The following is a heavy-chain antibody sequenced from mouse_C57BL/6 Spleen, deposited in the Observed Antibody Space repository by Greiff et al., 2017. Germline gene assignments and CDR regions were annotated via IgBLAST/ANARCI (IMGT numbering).Heavy chain of an antibody. CDR2: IDPANGNT. CDR1: GFNIKNTY. D-gene: IGHD2-4*01. J-gene: IGHJ3*01. V-gene: IGHV14-3*01. Sequence: EVQLQQSVAALVRPGASVQLSCTASGFNIKNTYMPWVKHRPAQGLEWIGRIDPANGNTKYAPKFQGKATITADTASNTAYLQLSILTSEYTAIYYCARAVHYDDWFAYGGKGTLVTGSA. CDR3: ARAVHYDDWFAY.